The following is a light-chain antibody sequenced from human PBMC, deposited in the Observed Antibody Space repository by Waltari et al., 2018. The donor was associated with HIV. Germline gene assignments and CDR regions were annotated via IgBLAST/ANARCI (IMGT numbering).Light chain of an antibody. CDR2: DNN. Sequence: QSVLTQPPSVSAAPGQKVTISCSGSSYTIEDNYVSWYQQLPGTAPKLLIYDNNKRPSGIPDRFSASKSGTSATLGITGLQTGDEADYYCGTWDSSLSAGLFGGGTKLTVL. CDR3: GTWDSSLSAGL. CDR1: SYTIEDNY. V-gene: IGLV1-51*01. J-gene: IGLJ2*01.